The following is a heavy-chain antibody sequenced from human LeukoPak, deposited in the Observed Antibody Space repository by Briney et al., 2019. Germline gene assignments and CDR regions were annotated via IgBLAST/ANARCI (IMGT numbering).Heavy chain of an antibody. Sequence: GESLKISCKGSGNTFNTYWIGWVRQMPGKGLEWMGIIYPGDSDTRYSPSFQGHVTISADKSITTAYLQWSGLKASDTAMYYCARLKWGSFRHFDYWGKGTSVTVSS. CDR2: IYPGDSDT. CDR3: ARLKWGSFRHFDY. V-gene: IGHV5-51*01. CDR1: GNTFNTYW. J-gene: IGHJ4*02. D-gene: IGHD7-27*01.